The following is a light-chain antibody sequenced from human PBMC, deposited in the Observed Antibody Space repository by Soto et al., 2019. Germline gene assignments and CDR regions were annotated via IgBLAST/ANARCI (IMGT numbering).Light chain of an antibody. CDR1: SSDVGGYNY. CDR3: SSYTSSSIDYV. V-gene: IGLV2-14*01. CDR2: EVS. J-gene: IGLJ1*01. Sequence: QSALTQPASVSGSPGQSITISSTGTSSDVGGYNYVSWYQQHPGKAPKLMIYEVSNRPSGVSNRFSGSKSGNTASLTNSGLQAEDEADYYCSSYTSSSIDYVFGTGTKLTVL.